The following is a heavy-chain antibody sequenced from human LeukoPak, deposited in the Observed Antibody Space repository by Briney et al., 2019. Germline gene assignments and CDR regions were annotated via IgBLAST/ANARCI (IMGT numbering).Heavy chain of an antibody. Sequence: PGGSLRLSCAASGFTFSSYSMNWVRQAPGKGLEWVSSISSSSSYIYYADSVKGRFTISRDNAKNSLYLQMNSLRAEDTAVYYCARAMDYYDSGSYSYYFNYWGQGTLVTVSS. CDR1: GFTFSSYS. V-gene: IGHV3-21*01. CDR2: ISSSSSYI. D-gene: IGHD3-10*01. J-gene: IGHJ4*02. CDR3: ARAMDYYDSGSYSYYFNY.